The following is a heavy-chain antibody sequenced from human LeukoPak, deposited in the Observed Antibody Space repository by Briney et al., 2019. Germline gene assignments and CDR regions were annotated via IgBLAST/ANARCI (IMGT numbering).Heavy chain of an antibody. CDR2: ISSSSSYM. Sequence: PGGSLRLSCAASGFTFSSHTMNWVRQAPGKGLEWVSSISSSSSYMYYAAPVKGRLTIARDNAKISLYLQMNSLRAEDTAVYYCASAGLVYSSGWYLETPFDYWGQGTLVTVSS. V-gene: IGHV3-21*01. D-gene: IGHD6-13*01. J-gene: IGHJ4*02. CDR3: ASAGLVYSSGWYLETPFDY. CDR1: GFTFSSHT.